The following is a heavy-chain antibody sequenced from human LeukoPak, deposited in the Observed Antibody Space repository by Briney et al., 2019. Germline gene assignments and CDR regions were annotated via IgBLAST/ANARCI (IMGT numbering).Heavy chain of an antibody. V-gene: IGHV3-53*01. CDR3: ARGSGYYLGNY. CDR1: GFTVSSIH. CDR2: IYGGGST. Sequence: PGGSLRLSCAASGFTVSSIHMSWVRQAPGKGLEWVSVIYGGGSTYYADSVKGRFTISRDNSKNTLYLQMNSLRAEDTAVYYCARGSGYYLGNYWDQGTLVTVSS. D-gene: IGHD3-22*01. J-gene: IGHJ4*02.